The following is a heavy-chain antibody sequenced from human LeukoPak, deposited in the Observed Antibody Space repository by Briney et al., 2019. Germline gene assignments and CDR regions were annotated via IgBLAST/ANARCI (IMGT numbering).Heavy chain of an antibody. CDR2: IYYSGSS. V-gene: IGHV4-38-2*01. CDR1: GYSIRNGYY. D-gene: IGHD5-18*01. J-gene: IGHJ4*02. CDR3: ARLWGHSYGYSDY. Sequence: SETVSLTCAVSGYSIRNGYYWGWTRQPPGKGLEWIGSIYYSGSSYYSPSLRSRVTISVDTSKNHFSLKVSSVTAADTAVYYCARLWGHSYGYSDYWGQGTLVTVSS.